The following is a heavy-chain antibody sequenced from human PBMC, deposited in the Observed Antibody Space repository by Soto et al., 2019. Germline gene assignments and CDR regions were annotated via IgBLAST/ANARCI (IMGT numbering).Heavy chain of an antibody. J-gene: IGHJ3*02. CDR2: NSHTGTT. D-gene: IGHD5-12*01. Sequence: QVQLQESGPGLVKPSETLSLTCTVSGVSISSDYWAWIRQFPGKRLEWIAYNSHTGTTDCNPALKRLVTISLDTSKNHFSLKLSSWTAAYTSVYYCARGPPWMDACDTWGQGATVTASP. CDR3: ARGPPWMDACDT. CDR1: GVSISSDY. V-gene: IGHV4-59*01.